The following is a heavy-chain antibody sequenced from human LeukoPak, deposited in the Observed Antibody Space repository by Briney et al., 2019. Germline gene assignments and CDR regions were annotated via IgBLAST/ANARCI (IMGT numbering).Heavy chain of an antibody. D-gene: IGHD3-10*01. CDR3: ARGSPLYYFSSGNPTWFDP. Sequence: SETLSLTCTVSGDSISSTNYFWGWIRQPPGKGLEWIGSLYHSGSTYYSPSLKSRVTTSLDPSKKQFSLKLSSVTAADTAVYYCARGSPLYYFSSGNPTWFDPWGQGTLVTVSS. CDR1: GDSISSTNYF. CDR2: LYHSGST. V-gene: IGHV4-39*07. J-gene: IGHJ5*02.